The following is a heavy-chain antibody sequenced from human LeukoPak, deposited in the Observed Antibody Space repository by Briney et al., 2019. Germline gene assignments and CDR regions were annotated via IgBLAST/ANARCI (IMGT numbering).Heavy chain of an antibody. CDR1: GFTFSSYA. J-gene: IGHJ4*02. CDR3: AKALANYYDSSLSPLADY. V-gene: IGHV3-23*01. D-gene: IGHD3-22*01. CDR2: ISGSGGST. Sequence: GGSLRLSCAASGFTFSSYAMSWVRQAPGKGLEWVSAISGSGGSTYYADSVKGRFTISRDNSKNTLYLQMNSLRAEDTAVYYCAKALANYYDSSLSPLADYWGQGTLVTVSS.